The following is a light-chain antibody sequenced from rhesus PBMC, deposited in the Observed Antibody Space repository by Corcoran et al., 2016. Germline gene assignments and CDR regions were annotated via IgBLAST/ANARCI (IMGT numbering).Light chain of an antibody. CDR2: GAT. CDR3: LQHNSYPYS. V-gene: IGKV1-28*03. CDR1: EGISSS. Sequence: DIQMTQSPSSLSASVGDTATITCRASEGISSSLNWFQQKQGKAPKLLIYGATSLESGVPSRFSGSGSGTDFTLTISSLQPENFAAYYCLQHNSYPYSFGQGTKVEIK. J-gene: IGKJ2*01.